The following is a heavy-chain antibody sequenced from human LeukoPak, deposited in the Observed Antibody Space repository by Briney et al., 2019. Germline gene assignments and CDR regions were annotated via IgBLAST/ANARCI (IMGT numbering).Heavy chain of an antibody. V-gene: IGHV3-23*01. CDR1: GFTFSTYG. CDR2: ISGSGGST. J-gene: IGHJ4*02. D-gene: IGHD1-14*01. Sequence: GGSLRLSCAASGFTFSTYGMSWVRQAPGKGLEWVSGISGSGGSTEYADSVKGRLTISRDNSKNTLYLQMNSVRAEDTAVYYCATAAPNHLDHWGQGTLVTVSS. CDR3: ATAAPNHLDH.